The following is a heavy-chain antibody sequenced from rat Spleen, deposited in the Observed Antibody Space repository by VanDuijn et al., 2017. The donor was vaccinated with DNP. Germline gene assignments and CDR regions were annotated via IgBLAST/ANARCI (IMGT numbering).Heavy chain of an antibody. CDR1: GFSLTTNG. Sequence: QVQLKESGPGLVQPSQTLSLTCTVSGFSLTTNGVSWVRQPPGKGLEWIAAISSGGNTYYNSALKSRLTISKDTSKSQVFLKKNSLQTEDTATYYCARDENGYVYYRFAYWGQGTLVTVSS. J-gene: IGHJ3*01. D-gene: IGHD1-7*01. V-gene: IGHV2S12*01. CDR3: ARDENGYVYYRFAY. CDR2: ISSGGNT.